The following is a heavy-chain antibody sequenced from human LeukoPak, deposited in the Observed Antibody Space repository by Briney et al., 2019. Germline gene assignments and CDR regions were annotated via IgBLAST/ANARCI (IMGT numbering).Heavy chain of an antibody. CDR2: IYHSGST. J-gene: IGHJ6*03. CDR1: GGSISSGGYS. CDR3: ASRAYYYMDV. V-gene: IGHV4-30-2*01. Sequence: SETLSLTCAVSGGSISSGGYSWSWIRQPPGKGLEWIGYIYHSGSTYYNPSLKSRVTISVDTSKNQFSLKLSSVTAADTAVYYCASRAYYYMDVWGKGTTVTVSS.